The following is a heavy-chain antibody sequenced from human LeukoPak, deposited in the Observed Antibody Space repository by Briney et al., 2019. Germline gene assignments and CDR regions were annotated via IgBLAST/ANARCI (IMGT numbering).Heavy chain of an antibody. CDR2: ISGSADRT. D-gene: IGHD6-13*01. V-gene: IGHV3-23*01. Sequence: PGGSLRLSCAASGFGFNNYAMNWVRQAPGKGLEWVSGISGSADRTSYADSVKGRFTISRDNAKNSLYLQMNSLRAEDTAVYFCTREAAAGIDYWGQGTLVTVSS. CDR1: GFGFNNYA. CDR3: TREAAAGIDY. J-gene: IGHJ4*02.